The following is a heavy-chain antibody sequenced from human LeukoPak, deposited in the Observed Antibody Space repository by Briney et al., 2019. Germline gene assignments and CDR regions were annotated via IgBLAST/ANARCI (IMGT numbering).Heavy chain of an antibody. Sequence: PGGSLRLSCAASGFTFSSYAMHWVRQAPGKGLEWVGFIRSKPYGGTTEYAASVRGRFTISRDDSKSIACLQMNSLKTEDTAVYYCTRVQSILGVVNIDYWGQGTLVTVSS. J-gene: IGHJ4*02. CDR2: IRSKPYGGTT. CDR1: GFTFSSYA. D-gene: IGHD3-3*01. V-gene: IGHV3-49*04. CDR3: TRVQSILGVVNIDY.